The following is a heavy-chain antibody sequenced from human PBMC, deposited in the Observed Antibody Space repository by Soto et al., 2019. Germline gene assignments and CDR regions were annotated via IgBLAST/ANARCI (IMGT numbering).Heavy chain of an antibody. J-gene: IGHJ5*01. CDR2: VSASGLNT. CDR1: GFTFSPYA. V-gene: IGHV3-23*01. Sequence: PAGSMRLLCAPSGFTFSPYATAWVSKAPGKGLEWVSGVSASGLNTDYADPVKGRFYISRDNSKNTVSLHMNSLRAEDTAVYYCAKDHVTYGPHWIDSLGQGTLVTFSS. D-gene: IGHD3-10*01. CDR3: AKDHVTYGPHWIDS.